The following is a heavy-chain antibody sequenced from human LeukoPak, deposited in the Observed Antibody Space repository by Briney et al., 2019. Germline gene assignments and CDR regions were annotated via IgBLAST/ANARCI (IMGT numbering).Heavy chain of an antibody. V-gene: IGHV3-13*01. CDR3: ARDTAGFDY. J-gene: IGHJ4*02. CDR1: GFTFSSYD. CDR2: IGTAGAT. Sequence: GGSLRLSCAASGFTFSSYDMHWVRQTTGKGLEWVSGIGTAGATYYPGSVKGRFTISRENAKNSLYLQMNNLRAGDTAVYYCARDTAGFDYWGQGTLVTVSS.